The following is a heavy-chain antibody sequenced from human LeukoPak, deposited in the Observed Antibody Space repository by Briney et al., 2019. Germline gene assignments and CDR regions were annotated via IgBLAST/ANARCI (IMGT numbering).Heavy chain of an antibody. J-gene: IGHJ5*02. D-gene: IGHD6-19*01. Sequence: SETLSLTCTVSGGSISSYYWSWIRQPAGKGLEWIGRIYTSGSTNYNPPLKSRVTMSVDTSKNQFSLKLSSATAADTAVYYCARDVKGNEVQEWLVLDWFDPWGQGTLVTVSS. CDR2: IYTSGST. CDR3: ARDVKGNEVQEWLVLDWFDP. CDR1: GGSISSYY. V-gene: IGHV4-4*07.